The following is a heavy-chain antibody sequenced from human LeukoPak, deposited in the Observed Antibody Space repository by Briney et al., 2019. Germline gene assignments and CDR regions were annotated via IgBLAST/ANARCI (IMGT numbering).Heavy chain of an antibody. CDR3: ARAPWGSPLDY. CDR1: GFTVSSNY. D-gene: IGHD7-27*01. Sequence: GGSLRLSCAASGFTVSSNYMSWVRQAPGKGLEWVSVIYSGGSTYYADSVKGRFTISRDNSKNTLYLQMNSLTAEDTAVYYCARAPWGSPLDYWGQGILVTVSS. CDR2: IYSGGST. V-gene: IGHV3-66*01. J-gene: IGHJ4*02.